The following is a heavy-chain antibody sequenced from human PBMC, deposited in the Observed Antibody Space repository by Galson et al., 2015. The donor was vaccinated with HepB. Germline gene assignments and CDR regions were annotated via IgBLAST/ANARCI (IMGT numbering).Heavy chain of an antibody. J-gene: IGHJ6*02. D-gene: IGHD5-12*01. CDR3: ARPGGYSGYGYGMDV. V-gene: IGHV3-30*03. Sequence: SLRLSCAASGFTFSSYGMHWVRQAPGKGLEWVAVISYDGSNKYYADSVKGRFTISRDNSKNTLYLQMNSLRAEDTAVYYCARPGGYSGYGYGMDVWGQGTTVTVSS. CDR2: ISYDGSNK. CDR1: GFTFSSYG.